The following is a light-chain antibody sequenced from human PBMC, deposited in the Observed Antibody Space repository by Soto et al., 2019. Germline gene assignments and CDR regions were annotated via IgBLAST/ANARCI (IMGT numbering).Light chain of an antibody. Sequence: EIVLTQSPDTLSVSPGERATLSCRASQTINSDLAWYQQKPGQTPRLLIYGASNRATGIPDRFSGSGSGTDFTLTISRLEPEDFAVYYCQQYGSSPRTFGQGTKVDIK. CDR3: QQYGSSPRT. CDR2: GAS. J-gene: IGKJ1*01. CDR1: QTINSD. V-gene: IGKV3-20*01.